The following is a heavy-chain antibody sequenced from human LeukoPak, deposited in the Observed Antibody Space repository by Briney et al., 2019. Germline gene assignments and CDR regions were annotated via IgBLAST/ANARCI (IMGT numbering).Heavy chain of an antibody. Sequence: GGSLRLSCAASGFTFSNAWMSWVRQAPGKGLEWVGRIKSKTDGGTTDYAAPVKGRFTISRDDSKNTLYLQMNSLKTEDTAVYYCITFTWIQLWRYGDYWGQGTLVTVSS. J-gene: IGHJ4*02. CDR2: IKSKTDGGTT. V-gene: IGHV3-15*01. CDR1: GFTFSNAW. D-gene: IGHD5-18*01. CDR3: ITFTWIQLWRYGDY.